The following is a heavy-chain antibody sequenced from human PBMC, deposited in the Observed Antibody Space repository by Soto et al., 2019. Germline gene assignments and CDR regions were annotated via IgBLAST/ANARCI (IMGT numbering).Heavy chain of an antibody. Sequence: PSETLSLTCTVSGGSISSGCYYWSWIRQHPGKGLEWIGYIYYSGSTYYNPSLKSRITISVDTSKIQLSLKLTSVTAADTAVYYCARVKSGVGYKWFDPCGQRTLVAVSS. D-gene: IGHD3-10*01. V-gene: IGHV4-31*03. CDR1: GGSISSGCYY. J-gene: IGHJ5*02. CDR3: ARVKSGVGYKWFDP. CDR2: IYYSGST.